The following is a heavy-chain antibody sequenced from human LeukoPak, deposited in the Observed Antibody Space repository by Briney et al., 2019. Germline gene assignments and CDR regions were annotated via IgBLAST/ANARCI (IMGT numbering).Heavy chain of an antibody. J-gene: IGHJ4*02. Sequence: GGSLRLSCAASGFTLSSYAMHWVREAPGKGLEWVAVISYDGSNKYYEDSVKGRFTLSRDNSKNTLYLQMNSLRAEDTAVYYCAREEYSSSPFDYWGQGTLVTVSS. D-gene: IGHD6-13*01. V-gene: IGHV3-30*04. CDR3: AREEYSSSPFDY. CDR1: GFTLSSYA. CDR2: ISYDGSNK.